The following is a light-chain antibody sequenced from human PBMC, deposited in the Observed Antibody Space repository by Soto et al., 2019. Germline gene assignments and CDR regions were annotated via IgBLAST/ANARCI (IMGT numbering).Light chain of an antibody. V-gene: IGKV1-5*01. CDR3: QQYNSYSVA. CDR2: DAS. J-gene: IGKJ1*01. Sequence: ILLTQSPSSLSASVGDRVTITCRASQSISSWLAWYQQKPGKAPKLLIYDASSLESGVPSRFSGSGSGTEFTLTISSLQPDDFATYYCQQYNSYSVAFGQGTKVDIK. CDR1: QSISSW.